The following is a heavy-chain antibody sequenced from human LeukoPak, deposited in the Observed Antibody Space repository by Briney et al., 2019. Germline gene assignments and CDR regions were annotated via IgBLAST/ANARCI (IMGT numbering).Heavy chain of an antibody. J-gene: IGHJ6*03. Sequence: AASVKVSFKASGYTFTDYYMHWVRQAPGQGLEWMGWVNSNSGATDYAQKFQGRVTMTRDTSISTAYMDLSRLRSDDTAVYYCARANRAVAGDYYYWYMDVWGKGTTVTVSS. V-gene: IGHV1-2*02. CDR1: GYTFTDYY. CDR2: VNSNSGAT. CDR3: ARANRAVAGDYYYWYMDV. D-gene: IGHD2-15*01.